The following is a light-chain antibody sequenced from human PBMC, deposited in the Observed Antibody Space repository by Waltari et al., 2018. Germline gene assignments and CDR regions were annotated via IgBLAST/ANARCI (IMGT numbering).Light chain of an antibody. CDR2: GKN. V-gene: IGLV3-19*01. Sequence: SSELTQGPEVSVAFGQTVRITCQGDSLRSYYASWYQQKPGQAPLLVNYGKNNRPSGIPDRFSGSRSGNTASLTITGAQAEDEADYYCNSRDSSGNHLGVFGGGTKLTVL. CDR3: NSRDSSGNHLGV. CDR1: SLRSYY. J-gene: IGLJ2*01.